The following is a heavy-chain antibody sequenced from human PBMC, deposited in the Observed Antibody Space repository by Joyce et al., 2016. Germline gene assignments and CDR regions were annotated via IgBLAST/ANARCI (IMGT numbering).Heavy chain of an antibody. D-gene: IGHD3-16*01. V-gene: IGHV3-11*06. CDR3: AKDVDETTMLAALDY. CDR2: ISSTSNYK. CDR1: GFSFRDYY. Sequence: QVHLVESGGGLVKPGGSLRLSCAASGFSFRDYYMAWIRQTPGKGLEWRSYISSTSNYKNYADSVKGRFTISRDNAKNSVYLQMNSLRAEDTAIYYCAKDVDETTMLAALDYWGQGTLVTVSS. J-gene: IGHJ4*02.